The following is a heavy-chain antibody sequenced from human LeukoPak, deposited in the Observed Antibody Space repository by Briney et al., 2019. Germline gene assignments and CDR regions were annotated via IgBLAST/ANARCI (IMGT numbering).Heavy chain of an antibody. J-gene: IGHJ3*02. Sequence: PSETLSLTCAVSGGSISSSYWWSWVRQPPGKGLEWIGEIYHSGSTNYNPSLKSRVTISVDKSKNQFSLILSSVTAADTAVYYCARDLSGFNVFDIWGQGTMVTVSS. V-gene: IGHV4-4*02. CDR2: IYHSGST. CDR1: GGSISSSYW. D-gene: IGHD3-22*01. CDR3: ARDLSGFNVFDI.